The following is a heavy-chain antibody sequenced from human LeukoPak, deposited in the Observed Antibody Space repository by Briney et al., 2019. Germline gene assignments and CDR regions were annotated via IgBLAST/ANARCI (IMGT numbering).Heavy chain of an antibody. J-gene: IGHJ4*02. CDR2: INHSGST. V-gene: IGHV4-34*01. CDR1: GGSFSGYY. CDR3: ARDPYY. Sequence: SETLSLTCAVYGGSFSGYYWSWIRQPPGKGLEWIGEINHSGSTNYNPSLKSRVTISVDTSKNQFSLKLSSVTAADTAVYYCARDPYYWGQGTLVTVSS.